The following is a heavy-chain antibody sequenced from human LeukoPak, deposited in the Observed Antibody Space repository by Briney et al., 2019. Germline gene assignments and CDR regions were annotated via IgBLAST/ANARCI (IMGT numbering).Heavy chain of an antibody. J-gene: IGHJ4*02. Sequence: GSLRLSCAASGFTFSSYWMHWVRQAPGKGLVWVSRINTDGSSTTYADSVKGRFTISRDNAKNTLSLQMNSLRAEDTAVYYCARLAGGSNRPADYWGQGTLVTVSS. D-gene: IGHD2-2*01. CDR2: INTDGSST. V-gene: IGHV3-74*01. CDR3: ARLAGGSNRPADY. CDR1: GFTFSSYW.